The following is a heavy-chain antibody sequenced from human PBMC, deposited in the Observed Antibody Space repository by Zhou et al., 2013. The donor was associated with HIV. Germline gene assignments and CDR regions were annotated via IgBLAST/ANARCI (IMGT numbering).Heavy chain of an antibody. CDR2: ISAYSGNT. D-gene: IGHD4-17*01. Sequence: QLVQSGAEVKKPGASVKVSCKASGYTFSSYYMNWVRQVPGQGLEWMGWISAYSGNTKYEQEFQGRVTMTVDTSTSTAYMDLNNLRSDDTAVYYCARGRTDYGGNSLIDSWGQGTLVTVSS. CDR3: ARGRTDYGGNSLIDS. J-gene: IGHJ4*02. CDR1: GYTFSSYY. V-gene: IGHV1-18*01.